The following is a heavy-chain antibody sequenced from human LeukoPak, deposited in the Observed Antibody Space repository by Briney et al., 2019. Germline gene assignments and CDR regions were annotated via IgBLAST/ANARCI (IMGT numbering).Heavy chain of an antibody. CDR1: GFTFSSYG. Sequence: GGSLRLSCAASGFTFSSYGMHWVRQAPGKGLEGVAVISYDGSNKYYADSVKGRFTISRDNSKNTLYLQMNSLRAEDTAVYYCAKEGTTPAYCGGDCYSYYYYGMDVWGQGTTVTVSS. D-gene: IGHD2-21*02. V-gene: IGHV3-30*18. J-gene: IGHJ6*02. CDR3: AKEGTTPAYCGGDCYSYYYYGMDV. CDR2: ISYDGSNK.